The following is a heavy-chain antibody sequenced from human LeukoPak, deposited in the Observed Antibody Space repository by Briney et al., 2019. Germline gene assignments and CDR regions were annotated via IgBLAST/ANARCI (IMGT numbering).Heavy chain of an antibody. D-gene: IGHD5-24*01. CDR1: GYIFPSYW. J-gene: IGHJ4*02. CDR2: IYPDDSDT. CDR3: ARVVGSLQLCYYLDF. Sequence: GESLKISCQGSGYIFPSYWIGWVRQMPGKGLEWMGIIYPDDSDTRYSPSFQGQVTISADKSISTAYLQWSSLKASDTAMYFCARVVGSLQLCYYLDFWGQGTLVTVSS. V-gene: IGHV5-51*01.